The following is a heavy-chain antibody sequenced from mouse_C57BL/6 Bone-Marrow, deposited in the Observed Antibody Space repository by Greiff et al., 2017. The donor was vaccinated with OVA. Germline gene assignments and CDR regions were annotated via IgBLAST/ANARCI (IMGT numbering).Heavy chain of an antibody. CDR1: GFTFTDYY. D-gene: IGHD1-1*01. Sequence: EVMLVESGPVLVKPGPSVKISCKASGFTFTDYYMHWVKQSHGKSLEWIGLVYPYNGGTSYNQKFKGKATLTVDTSSSTAYMELNSLTSEDSAVYYCARGLITTVSATGYFDVWGTGTTVTVSS. CDR2: VYPYNGGT. CDR3: ARGLITTVSATGYFDV. J-gene: IGHJ1*03. V-gene: IGHV1-36*01.